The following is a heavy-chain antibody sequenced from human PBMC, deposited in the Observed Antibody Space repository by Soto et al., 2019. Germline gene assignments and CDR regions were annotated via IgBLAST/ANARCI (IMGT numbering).Heavy chain of an antibody. J-gene: IGHJ4*02. CDR1: GAAFSGYV. V-gene: IGHV4-34*01. Sequence: AXATLSLTCTVSGAAFSGYVWTWIRQPPGKGLEWLAEINHSGITNYNPSVESRVSMSVDTSKNQFSLRLYSVTAADTAVYYCVRGPYNYNSRYFDYWGQGTLVTVSS. CDR2: INHSGIT. D-gene: IGHD1-1*01. CDR3: VRGPYNYNSRYFDY.